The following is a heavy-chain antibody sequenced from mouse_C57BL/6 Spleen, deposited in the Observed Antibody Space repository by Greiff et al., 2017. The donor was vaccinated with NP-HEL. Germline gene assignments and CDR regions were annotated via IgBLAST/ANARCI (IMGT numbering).Heavy chain of an antibody. D-gene: IGHD2-14*01. CDR3: ARSRYRLLDY. Sequence: VQLKQSGPELVKPGASVKISCKASGYTFTDYNMDWVKQSHGQSLEWIGDINPNNGGTIYNQKFKGKATLTVDKSSSTAYMELRSLTSEDTAVYYCARSRYRLLDYWGQGTTLTVSS. J-gene: IGHJ2*01. V-gene: IGHV1-18*01. CDR1: GYTFTDYN. CDR2: INPNNGGT.